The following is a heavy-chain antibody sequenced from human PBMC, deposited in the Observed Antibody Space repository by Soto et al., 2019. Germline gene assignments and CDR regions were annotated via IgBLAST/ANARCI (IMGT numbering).Heavy chain of an antibody. D-gene: IGHD3-3*01. Sequence: GGSLRLSCAASGFTFSSYGMHWVRQAPGKGLEWVAVIWYDGSNKYYADSVKGRFTISRDNSKNTLYLQMNSLRAEDTAVYYCARDRNYDFWSANQEGSFDYWGQGTLVTVSS. J-gene: IGHJ4*02. CDR2: IWYDGSNK. CDR1: GFTFSSYG. CDR3: ARDRNYDFWSANQEGSFDY. V-gene: IGHV3-33*01.